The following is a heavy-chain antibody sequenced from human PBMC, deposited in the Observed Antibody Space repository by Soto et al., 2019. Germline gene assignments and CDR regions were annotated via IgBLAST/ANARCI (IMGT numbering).Heavy chain of an antibody. D-gene: IGHD3-22*01. CDR3: AREPYDITGNRIDS. V-gene: IGHV4-30-4*01. J-gene: IGHJ5*01. Sequence: PSETLSLTCTVSGGSISGDYYWNWLRQAPGKGLEWICYVYHTGSTYHNPSLKSRGSISVDTSNNQFSLKLSPVTAADTAVYFCAREPYDITGNRIDSWGQGIPVTVSS. CDR2: VYHTGST. CDR1: GGSISGDYY.